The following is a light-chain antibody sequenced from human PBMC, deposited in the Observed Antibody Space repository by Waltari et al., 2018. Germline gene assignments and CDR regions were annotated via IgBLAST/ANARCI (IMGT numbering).Light chain of an antibody. CDR1: SSDIGPYNY. Sequence: QSALPQPAPVSGSPGRSIPIPCTGTSSDIGPYNYVPWYQQHPGEAPKLLIDDVSDRPSGVADRFSGSKSGNTASLTISGLQGEDEADYYCSSYTTRSTYVFGTGTKVTVL. J-gene: IGLJ1*01. V-gene: IGLV2-14*03. CDR3: SSYTTRSTYV. CDR2: DVS.